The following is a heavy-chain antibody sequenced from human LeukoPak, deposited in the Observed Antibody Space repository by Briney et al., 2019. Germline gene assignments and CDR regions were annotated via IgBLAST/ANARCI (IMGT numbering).Heavy chain of an antibody. CDR2: IVDTGDGT. Sequence: PGGSLRLSCAASGFTFSSYAMSWVRQAPGKGLEWVSTIVDTGDGTFYADSVRGRFTISRDSSKNTLYLQMNSLRADDTAVCYCAKERGHPLRNYHMDVWGKGTTVTVSS. D-gene: IGHD4-11*01. CDR3: AKERGHPLRNYHMDV. V-gene: IGHV3-23*01. CDR1: GFTFSSYA. J-gene: IGHJ6*03.